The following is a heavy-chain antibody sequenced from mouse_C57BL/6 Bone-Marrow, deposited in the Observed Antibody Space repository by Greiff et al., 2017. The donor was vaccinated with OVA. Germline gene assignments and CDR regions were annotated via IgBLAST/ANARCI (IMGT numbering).Heavy chain of an antibody. V-gene: IGHV5-6*02. CDR3: ARRAFDY. CDR2: ISSGGSYT. CDR1: GFTFSSYG. Sequence: EVKLVESGGELVKPGGSLKLSCAASGFTFSSYGMSWVRQTPDKRLEWVATISSGGSYTYYPDSVKGRFTISRDNAKNTLYLQMSSLKSEDTAMYYCARRAFDYWGQGTTLTVSS. J-gene: IGHJ2*01.